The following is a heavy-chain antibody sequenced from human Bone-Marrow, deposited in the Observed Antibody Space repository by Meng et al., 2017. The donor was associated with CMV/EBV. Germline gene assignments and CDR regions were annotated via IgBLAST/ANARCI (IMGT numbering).Heavy chain of an antibody. V-gene: IGHV4-34*01. CDR2: INHSGST. CDR1: GGSFSGYY. D-gene: IGHD1/OR15-1a*01. J-gene: IGHJ5*02. Sequence: SETLSLTCAVHGGSFSGYYWSWIRQPPGKGLEWTGEINHSGSTNYNPSLKSRVTISVDTSKNQFSLKLSSVTAADTAVYYCARGRSRTGTRGWLDPWGQGTLVTVSS. CDR3: ARGRSRTGTRGWLDP.